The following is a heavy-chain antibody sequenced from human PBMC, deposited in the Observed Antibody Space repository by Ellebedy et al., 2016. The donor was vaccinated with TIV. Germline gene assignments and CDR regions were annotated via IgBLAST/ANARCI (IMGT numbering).Heavy chain of an antibody. J-gene: IGHJ6*03. Sequence: GGSLRLSCAASGFTVSSNYMSWVRQAPGKGLEWVSVISSGGTTYYADSVKGRFTISRDNSRNTVYLQMNSLRAEDTAVYYCGRDGQRSGPYSMDVWGQGTTVTVSS. CDR3: GRDGQRSGPYSMDV. D-gene: IGHD3-3*01. CDR1: GFTVSSNY. CDR2: ISSGGTT. V-gene: IGHV3-66*01.